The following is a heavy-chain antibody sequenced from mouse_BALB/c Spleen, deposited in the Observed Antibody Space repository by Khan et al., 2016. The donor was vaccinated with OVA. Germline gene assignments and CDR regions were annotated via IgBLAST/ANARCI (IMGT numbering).Heavy chain of an antibody. CDR2: INPSNGYT. Sequence: QIQLVQSGAELARPGASVKMPCKASGYTFTSYTIHWIKKRPGQGLEWIGYINPSNGYTNYNQKFKDKATLTTDKSSTTAYLQLSSLTSDDSAVYNCVRDGAYHRNDGWFAYWGQGTLVTVSA. CDR3: VRDGAYHRNDGWFAY. J-gene: IGHJ3*01. V-gene: IGHV1-4*01. CDR1: GYTFTSYT. D-gene: IGHD2-14*01.